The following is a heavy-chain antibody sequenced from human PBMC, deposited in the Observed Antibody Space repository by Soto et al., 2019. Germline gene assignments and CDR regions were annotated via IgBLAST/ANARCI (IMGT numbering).Heavy chain of an antibody. CDR2: ISYDGSNK. Sequence: GGSLRLSCAASGFTFSSYGMHWVRQAPGKGLEWVAVISYDGSNKYYADSVKGRFTISRDNSKNTLYLQMNSLRAEDTAVYYCAKDLWGETYCTNGVCYLGGPSDYWGQGTLVTVSS. CDR1: GFTFSSYG. D-gene: IGHD2-8*01. CDR3: AKDLWGETYCTNGVCYLGGPSDY. V-gene: IGHV3-30*18. J-gene: IGHJ4*02.